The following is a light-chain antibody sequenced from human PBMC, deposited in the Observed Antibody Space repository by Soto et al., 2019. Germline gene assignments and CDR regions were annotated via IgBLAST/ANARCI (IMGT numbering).Light chain of an antibody. J-gene: IGKJ3*01. CDR1: QSLLHSDGYNY. CDR2: LGS. V-gene: IGKV2-28*01. Sequence: DIVMTQSPLYLPVTPGEPASISCRSSQSLLHSDGYNYLDWYLQKPGQSTQLLIYLGSNRASGVPDRLSGSGSGTDFTLKISRVEAEDVGVYYCMQALQTPLFTFGPGTKVDLK. CDR3: MQALQTPLFT.